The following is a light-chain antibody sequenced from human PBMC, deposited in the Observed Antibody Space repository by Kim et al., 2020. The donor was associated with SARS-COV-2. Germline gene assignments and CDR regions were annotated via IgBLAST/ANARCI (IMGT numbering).Light chain of an antibody. Sequence: SPVERATLSCRAIQTINNKLVCYQQKPGQAPRLLIYDATTSATGVPARFIGSGSETDFTLTISSLQSEDFAVYYCQQSNDWPPLTFGQGTKVDIK. CDR2: DAT. V-gene: IGKV3-15*01. CDR1: QTINNK. CDR3: QQSNDWPPLT. J-gene: IGKJ1*01.